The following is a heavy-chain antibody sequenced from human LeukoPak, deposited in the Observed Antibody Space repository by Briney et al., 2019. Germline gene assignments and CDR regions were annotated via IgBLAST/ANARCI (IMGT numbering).Heavy chain of an antibody. Sequence: ASVKVSCKASGYTFTSYGISWVRQAPGQGLEWMGWISAYNGNTNYAQKLQGRVTMTTDTSTSTAYMELRSLRSDDTAVYYCARDESGRNYDFWADIYYLHYWGQGTLVTVSS. CDR1: GYTFTSYG. D-gene: IGHD3-3*01. CDR3: ARDESGRNYDFWADIYYLHY. V-gene: IGHV1-18*01. J-gene: IGHJ4*02. CDR2: ISAYNGNT.